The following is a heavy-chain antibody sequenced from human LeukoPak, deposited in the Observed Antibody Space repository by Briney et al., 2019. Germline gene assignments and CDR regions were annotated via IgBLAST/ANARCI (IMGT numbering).Heavy chain of an antibody. CDR2: ISYDGSNK. V-gene: IGHV3-30-3*01. D-gene: IGHD3-22*01. Sequence: GGSLRLSCAASGFTFSSYAMHWVRQAPGKGLEWVAVISYDGSNKYYADSVKGRFTISRDNSKNTLYLQVNSLRAEDTAVYYCARSQLQGRYYDSSGYHFDYWGQGTLVTVSS. CDR1: GFTFSSYA. J-gene: IGHJ4*02. CDR3: ARSQLQGRYYDSSGYHFDY.